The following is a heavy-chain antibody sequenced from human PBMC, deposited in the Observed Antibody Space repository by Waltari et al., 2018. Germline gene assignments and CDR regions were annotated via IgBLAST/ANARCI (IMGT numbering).Heavy chain of an antibody. J-gene: IGHJ3*02. CDR1: GFTFSIFA. V-gene: IGHV3-23*01. CDR3: AKDNWMYGGRGSFDI. Sequence: EVQLLESGGGLVQPGGSLRLSCAASGFTFSIFAFSWVPQAPGQGLEWVSGLSGTGDTTYYADSVKGRFTISRDNSKNTMYLQMNSLRVEDTALYYCAKDNWMYGGRGSFDIWGQGTMVTVSS. CDR2: LSGTGDTT. D-gene: IGHD1-26*01.